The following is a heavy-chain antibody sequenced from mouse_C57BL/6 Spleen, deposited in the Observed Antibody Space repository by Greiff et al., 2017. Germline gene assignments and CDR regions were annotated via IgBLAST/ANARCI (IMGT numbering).Heavy chain of an antibody. D-gene: IGHD4-1*01. CDR3: ARSRLTGTWYFDY. CDR1: GYTFTSYW. Sequence: VQLQQPGTELVKPGASVKLSCKASGYTFTSYWMHWVKQRPGQGLEWIGNINPSNGGTNYNEKFKSKATLTVDKSSSTAYMQLSSLTSEDSAVYYCARSRLTGTWYFDYWGQGTTLTVSS. CDR2: INPSNGGT. V-gene: IGHV1-53*01. J-gene: IGHJ2*01.